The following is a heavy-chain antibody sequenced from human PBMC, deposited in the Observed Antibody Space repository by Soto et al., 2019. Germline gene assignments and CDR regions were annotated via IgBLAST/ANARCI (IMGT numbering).Heavy chain of an antibody. CDR2: IFYSGRT. CDR1: GGSISSYY. J-gene: IGHJ4*02. Sequence: PSETLSLTCTVSGGSISSYYWSWIRQPPGKGLEWIGHIFYSGRTSYNPSLKSRVTMSVDTSKNQFSLKVTSVTAADTAVYYCARGHPFDFWGQGSQVTGS. V-gene: IGHV4-59*01. CDR3: ARGHPFDF.